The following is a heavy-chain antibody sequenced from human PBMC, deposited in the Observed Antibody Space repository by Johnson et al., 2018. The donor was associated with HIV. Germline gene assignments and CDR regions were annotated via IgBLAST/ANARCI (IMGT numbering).Heavy chain of an antibody. J-gene: IGHJ3*02. D-gene: IGHD6-13*01. CDR1: GFTFSNYA. V-gene: IGHV3-NL1*01. CDR2: ISWNSGSI. Sequence: QVQLVESGGGVVQPGKSLRLSCAASGFTFSNYAMHWVRQAPGKGLEWVSGISWNSGSIGYADSVKGRFTISRDNSKNTLYLQMNSLRAEDTAVYYCAKSERAAAVPDAFDIWGQGTMVTVSS. CDR3: AKSERAAAVPDAFDI.